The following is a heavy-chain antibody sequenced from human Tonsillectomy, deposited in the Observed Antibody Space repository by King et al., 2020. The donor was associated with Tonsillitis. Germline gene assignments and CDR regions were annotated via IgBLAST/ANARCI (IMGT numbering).Heavy chain of an antibody. D-gene: IGHD2-21*02. CDR2: IYSGGST. Sequence: VQLVESGGGLIQPGGSLRLSCAASGFTVSSNYMSWVRQAPGKGLEWVSVIYSGGSTYYADSVKGRFTISRDNSKNTLYLQMNSLRAEDTAVYYCARNCGGDCYPHGYYFDYWGQGTLVTVSS. V-gene: IGHV3-53*01. CDR1: GFTVSSNY. J-gene: IGHJ4*02. CDR3: ARNCGGDCYPHGYYFDY.